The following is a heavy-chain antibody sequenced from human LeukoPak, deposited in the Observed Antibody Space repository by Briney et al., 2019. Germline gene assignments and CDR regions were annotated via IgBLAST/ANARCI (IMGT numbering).Heavy chain of an antibody. CDR2: IGSKRNNYAT. CDR1: GFIFSDST. J-gene: IGHJ4*02. V-gene: IGHV3-73*01. CDR3: TRGRYGSGSFDY. D-gene: IGHD3-10*01. Sequence: PGGAPRLSCAPPGFIFSDSTLHWGRQASGEGPGWGGRIGSKRNNYATKYADSVRGRFTISRDDSKNTAYLQMNSLKIEDTAMYYCTRGRYGSGSFDYWGQGTLVTVSS.